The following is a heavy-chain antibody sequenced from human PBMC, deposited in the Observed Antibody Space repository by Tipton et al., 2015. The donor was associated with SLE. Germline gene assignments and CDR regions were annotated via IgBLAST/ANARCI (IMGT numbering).Heavy chain of an antibody. D-gene: IGHD3-3*01. V-gene: IGHV5-51*01. Sequence: QLVQSGAEVKKPGESLEISCKGFGYRFANYWIAWVRQMPGKGLEWMGIIYPGDSDTRYSPSFQGQVTISADKSISTAYLQWSSLKASDTAMYYFASHLPYYDFCSGYHAFDFWGQGTMVTVSP. CDR1: GYRFANYW. CDR2: IYPGDSDT. J-gene: IGHJ3*01. CDR3: ASHLPYYDFCSGYHAFDF.